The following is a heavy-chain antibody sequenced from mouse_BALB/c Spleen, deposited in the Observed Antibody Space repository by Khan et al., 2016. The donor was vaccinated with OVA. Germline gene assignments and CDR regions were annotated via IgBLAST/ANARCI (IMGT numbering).Heavy chain of an antibody. D-gene: IGHD1-1*01. Sequence: VQLQQSGPELVRPGASVKISCTASGYSFTGYFMNWVLQSHGKGLEWIGRINPHIGETFYNQRFKDKATLTVDESSSTAHMELRSLTSEDSAVYYCTRIYRSDFDYWGQGTTLTVSS. V-gene: IGHV1-20*01. J-gene: IGHJ2*01. CDR2: INPHIGET. CDR1: GYSFTGYF. CDR3: TRIYRSDFDY.